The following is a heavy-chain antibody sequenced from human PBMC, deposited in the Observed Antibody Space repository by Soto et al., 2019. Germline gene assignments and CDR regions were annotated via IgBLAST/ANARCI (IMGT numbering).Heavy chain of an antibody. Sequence: SETLSLPCTVSGGSISSYCWRWIRKPPGKGLEWIGYIYYSWSTNYNPSLKSRVTISVDTSKNQFSLKLSSVTAADTAVYYCARALDGYNSLFDYWGQGTLVTVSS. D-gene: IGHD1-1*01. CDR3: ARALDGYNSLFDY. CDR2: IYYSWST. CDR1: GGSISSYC. V-gene: IGHV4-59*01. J-gene: IGHJ4*02.